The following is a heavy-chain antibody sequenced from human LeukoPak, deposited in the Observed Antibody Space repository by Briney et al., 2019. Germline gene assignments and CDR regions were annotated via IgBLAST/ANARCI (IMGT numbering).Heavy chain of an antibody. Sequence: SETLSLTCTVSGGSISSSSYYWGWIRQLPGKGLEWIGSIYYSGSTYYNPSLKSRVTISVDTSKNQFSLKLSSVTAADTAVYYCARSIDYGDYPFDYWGQGTLVTVSS. CDR1: GGSISSSSYY. J-gene: IGHJ4*02. D-gene: IGHD4-17*01. CDR3: ARSIDYGDYPFDY. CDR2: IYYSGST. V-gene: IGHV4-39*07.